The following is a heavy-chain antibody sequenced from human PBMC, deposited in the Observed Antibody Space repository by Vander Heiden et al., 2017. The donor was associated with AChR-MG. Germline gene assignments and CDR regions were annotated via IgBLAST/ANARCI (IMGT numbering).Heavy chain of an antibody. V-gene: IGHV4-59*12. CDR3: TGDEVYDYGFSVGLDP. J-gene: IGHJ5*02. D-gene: IGHD4-17*01. Sequence: QVRLQESGPRLVKPSETLSLTCTVSGGSITSAYWHWIRPPPGKGLEWIGQIYYTGRTNFNPSRKRRVIISMDTSKNQFSLNLSSATAAATAIYYCTGDEVYDYGFSVGLDP. CDR1: GGSITSAY. CDR2: IYYTGRT.